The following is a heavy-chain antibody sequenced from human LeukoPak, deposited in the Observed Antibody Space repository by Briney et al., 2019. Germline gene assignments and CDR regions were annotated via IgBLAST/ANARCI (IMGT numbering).Heavy chain of an antibody. J-gene: IGHJ4*02. CDR2: IYSGGST. Sequence: SGGSLRLSCAASGFTVSSNYMSWVRQAPGKGLEWVSVIYSGGSTYYADSVKGRFTISRDNSKNTLYLQMNSPRAEDTAVYYCARAPSGSGWIDYFDYWGQGTLVTVSS. CDR1: GFTVSSNY. D-gene: IGHD6-19*01. V-gene: IGHV3-53*01. CDR3: ARAPSGSGWIDYFDY.